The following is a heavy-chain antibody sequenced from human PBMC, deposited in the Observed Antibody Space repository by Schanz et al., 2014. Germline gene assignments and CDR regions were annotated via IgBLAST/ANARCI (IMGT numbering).Heavy chain of an antibody. V-gene: IGHV3-66*01. CDR2: IYSGVST. J-gene: IGHJ4*02. Sequence: DVQLLESGGGLVQPGGSLRLSCAASGLLFSYYYMSGVRQAPGKGLEWVSIIYSGVSTYYADSVKGRFTISRDNSKNTLYLQMNSLRGEDTGMYYCARADPVAGLAYWGRGTLVTVSS. CDR3: ARADPVAGLAY. CDR1: GLLFSYYY.